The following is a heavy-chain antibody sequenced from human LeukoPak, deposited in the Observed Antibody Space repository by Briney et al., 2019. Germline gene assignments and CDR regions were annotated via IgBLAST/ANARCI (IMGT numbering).Heavy chain of an antibody. CDR2: INPNSGGT. J-gene: IGHJ6*02. CDR1: GYTFTGYY. Sequence: GASVKVSCKASGYTFTGYYMHWVRQAPGQGLEWMGWINPNSGGTNYAQKFQGRVTMTRDTSISTAYMELSWLRSDDTAVYYCARERVVVPAAPWEPYYYYGMDVWGQGTTVTVSS. D-gene: IGHD2-2*01. CDR3: ARERVVVPAAPWEPYYYYGMDV. V-gene: IGHV1-2*02.